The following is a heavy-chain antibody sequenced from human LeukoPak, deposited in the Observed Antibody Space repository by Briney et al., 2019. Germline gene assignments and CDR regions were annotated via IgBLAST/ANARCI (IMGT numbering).Heavy chain of an antibody. CDR1: GFTFSSYA. Sequence: GGSLRLSCAASGFTFSSYAMSWVRQAPGKGLEWVSAISGSGGSTYYADSVKGRFTISRDNSKDTLYLQMNSLRAEDTAVYYCAKDPWLRLLPFRYWGQGTLVTVSS. CDR2: ISGSGGST. V-gene: IGHV3-23*01. CDR3: AKDPWLRLLPFRY. D-gene: IGHD5-12*01. J-gene: IGHJ4*02.